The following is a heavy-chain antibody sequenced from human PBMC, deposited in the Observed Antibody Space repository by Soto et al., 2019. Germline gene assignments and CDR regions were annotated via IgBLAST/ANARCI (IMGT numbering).Heavy chain of an antibody. CDR3: ARFSALLWFGEFPNYYYYGMDA. J-gene: IGHJ6*02. CDR2: ISAYNGNT. D-gene: IGHD3-10*01. V-gene: IGHV1-18*01. Sequence: ASVKVSCKASGYTFTIYGISWVRQAPGQGLEWMGWISAYNGNTNYAQKLQGRVTMTTDTSTSTAYMELRSLRSDDTAVYYCARFSALLWFGEFPNYYYYGMDAWGQGTTVTVSS. CDR1: GYTFTIYG.